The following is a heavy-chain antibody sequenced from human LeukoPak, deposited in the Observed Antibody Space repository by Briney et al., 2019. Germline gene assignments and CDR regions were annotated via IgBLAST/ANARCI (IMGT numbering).Heavy chain of an antibody. CDR3: ARIRSRITMVRGVIITSVGEFDP. CDR2: IDWDDDK. D-gene: IGHD3-10*01. J-gene: IGHJ5*02. V-gene: IGHV2-70*11. CDR1: GFSLSTSGMC. Sequence: SGPALVKPTQTLTLTCTFSGFSLSTSGMCVSWIRQPPGKALEWLARIDWDDDKYYSTSLKTRLTISKDTSKNQVVLTMTNMDPVDTATYYCARIRSRITMVRGVIITSVGEFDPWGQGTLVTVSS.